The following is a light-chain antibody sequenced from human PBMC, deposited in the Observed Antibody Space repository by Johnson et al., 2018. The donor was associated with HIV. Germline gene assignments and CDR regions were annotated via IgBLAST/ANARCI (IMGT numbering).Light chain of an antibody. CDR1: SSNIGNNY. CDR3: GTWDSGQRSGC. CDR2: DND. V-gene: IGLV1-51*01. Sequence: HSVLTQPPSLSAAPGQTVTISCSGSSSNIGNNYVSWYQQLPGTAPKLLIYDNDKRPSGIPDRFSGSKSGTSATLGITGLQTGDEADYYCGTWDSGQRSGCFGTGTKVNGL. J-gene: IGLJ1*01.